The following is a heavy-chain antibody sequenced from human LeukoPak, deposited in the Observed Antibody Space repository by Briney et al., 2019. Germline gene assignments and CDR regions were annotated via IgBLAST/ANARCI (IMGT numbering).Heavy chain of an antibody. CDR1: GYTSTSYY. J-gene: IGHJ4*02. CDR3: ARDVMLTMIVLDY. CDR2: INPSGGST. V-gene: IGHV1-46*01. Sequence: ASVKVSCKASGYTSTSYYMHWVRQAPGQGLEWVGIINPSGGSTSYAQKFQGRVTMTRDTSTSTVYMELSSLRSEDTAVYYCARDVMLTMIVLDYWGQGTLVTVSS. D-gene: IGHD3-22*01.